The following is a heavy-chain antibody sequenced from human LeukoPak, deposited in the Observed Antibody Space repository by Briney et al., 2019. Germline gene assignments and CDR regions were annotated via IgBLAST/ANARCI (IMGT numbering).Heavy chain of an antibody. V-gene: IGHV3-33*01. CDR2: ISYDGSNK. D-gene: IGHD2-15*01. CDR1: GFVFSSFG. Sequence: AGSLRLSCAASGFVFSSFGMHWVRQAPGKGLEWVSLISYDGSNKFYADSVKGRFTISRDNSENTLYLQMSSLRAEDTAVYYCARDRGDCSGGSCYSDYFDYWGQGTLVTVSS. J-gene: IGHJ4*02. CDR3: ARDRGDCSGGSCYSDYFDY.